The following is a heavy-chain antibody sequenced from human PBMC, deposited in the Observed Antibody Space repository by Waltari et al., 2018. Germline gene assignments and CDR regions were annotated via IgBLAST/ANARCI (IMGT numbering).Heavy chain of an antibody. CDR2: ISYTGRT. V-gene: IGHV4-61*03. J-gene: IGHJ4*02. Sequence: QVQLQESGPGLVKPSETLSLTCIVSGDSVSSGTYYWSWIRQPPGKGLEWIGYISYTGRTNYSPSLKSRVSISVDTSRNHFSLKLTSVTASDTAVYYCARTFRSGYWGRGTLVTVSS. CDR3: ARTFRSGY. CDR1: GDSVSSGTYY. D-gene: IGHD1-26*01.